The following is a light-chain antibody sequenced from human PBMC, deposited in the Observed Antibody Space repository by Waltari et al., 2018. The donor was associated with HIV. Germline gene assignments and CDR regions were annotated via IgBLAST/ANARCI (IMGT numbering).Light chain of an antibody. CDR3: QQYGSSPIT. CDR1: QSVSSSY. V-gene: IGKV3-20*01. Sequence: VLTQSTGTLSLSPGHRATLSCRASQSVSSSYLAWYQQRPGQAPMLIIYGASSRAAGIPDRFSGSGSGTDFALTISSLEPEDFAVYYCQQYGSSPITFGGGTKVEIK. J-gene: IGKJ4*01. CDR2: GAS.